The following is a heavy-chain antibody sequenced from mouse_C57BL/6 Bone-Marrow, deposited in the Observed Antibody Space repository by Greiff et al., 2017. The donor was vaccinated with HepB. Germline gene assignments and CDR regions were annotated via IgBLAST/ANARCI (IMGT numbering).Heavy chain of an antibody. CDR1: GYTFTSYW. CDR3: ARSIYYDRTVYFDY. CDR2: IHPNSGST. Sequence: QVQLKQPGAELVKPGASVKLSCKASGYTFTSYWMHWVKQRPGQGLEWIGMIHPNSGSTNYNEKFKSKATLTVDKSSSTAYMQLSSLTSEDSAVYYCARSIYYDRTVYFDYWGQGTTLTVSS. V-gene: IGHV1-64*01. D-gene: IGHD2-4*01. J-gene: IGHJ2*01.